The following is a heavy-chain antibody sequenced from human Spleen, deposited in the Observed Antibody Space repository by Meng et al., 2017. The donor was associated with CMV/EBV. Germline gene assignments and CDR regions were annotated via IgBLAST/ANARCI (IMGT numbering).Heavy chain of an antibody. CDR2: MNPNSGNT. J-gene: IGHJ3*02. CDR3: ARALVPMRSYDAFEI. V-gene: IGHV1-8*03. Sequence: ASVKVSCKASGYTFTSYDINWVRQATGQGLEWMGWMNPNSGNTGYAQKFQGRVTITRNTSISTAYMELSSLRSEDTAVYYCARALVPMRSYDAFEIWGPGTMVTVSS. CDR1: GYTFTSYD. D-gene: IGHD3-22*01.